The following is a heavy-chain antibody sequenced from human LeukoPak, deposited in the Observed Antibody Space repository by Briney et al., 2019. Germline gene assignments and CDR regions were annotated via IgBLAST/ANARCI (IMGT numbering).Heavy chain of an antibody. CDR3: ARERDGETVSGIDY. D-gene: IGHD6-19*01. Sequence: SETLSLTCTVSGDSISSSSYYWAWIRQPPGKGLEWIGSIYYTGSTYYNPSLKSRVTISVDTSKKQFSLNLSSVTAADTAVYYCARERDGETVSGIDYWGQGTLVTVSS. J-gene: IGHJ4*02. CDR1: GDSISSSSYY. V-gene: IGHV4-39*07. CDR2: IYYTGST.